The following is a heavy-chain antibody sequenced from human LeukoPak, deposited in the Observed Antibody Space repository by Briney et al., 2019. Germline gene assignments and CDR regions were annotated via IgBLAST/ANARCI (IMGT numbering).Heavy chain of an antibody. CDR1: GGSISSSSYY. Sequence: SETLSLTCTVSGGSISSSSYYWGWIRQPPGKGLEWIGSIYYSGSTYYNPSLKSRVTISVDTSKNQFSLKLSSVTAADTAVYYCARRDYGDLNWFDPWGQGTLVTVSS. V-gene: IGHV4-39*07. CDR3: ARRDYGDLNWFDP. CDR2: IYYSGST. D-gene: IGHD4-17*01. J-gene: IGHJ5*02.